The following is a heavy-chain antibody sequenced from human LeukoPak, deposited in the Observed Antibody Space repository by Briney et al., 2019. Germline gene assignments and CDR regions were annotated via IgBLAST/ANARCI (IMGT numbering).Heavy chain of an antibody. CDR3: ASLYGSGSYSNYYYYYGMDV. V-gene: IGHV3-74*01. CDR2: INSDGSST. CDR1: GFTFSSYW. J-gene: IGHJ6*04. D-gene: IGHD3-10*01. Sequence: PGGSLRLSCAASGFTFSSYWMHWVRQAPGKGLVWVSRINSDGSSTSYADSVKGRFTISRDNAKSTLYLQMNSLRAEDTAVYYCASLYGSGSYSNYYYYYGMDVWGKGTTVTVSS.